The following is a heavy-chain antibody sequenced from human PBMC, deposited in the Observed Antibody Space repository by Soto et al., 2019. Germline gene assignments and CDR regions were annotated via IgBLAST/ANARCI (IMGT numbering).Heavy chain of an antibody. D-gene: IGHD2-15*01. CDR3: ARSGGLARDLNY. CDR2: IIPMFDTP. V-gene: IGHV1-69*12. Sequence: QVQLVQSGAEVKKPGSSVKVSCKASGGTFSSDSFSWVRQAPGQGLEWMGGIIPMFDTPIYAQKFQDRVTITADESTSTAYMQLSSLRPGDTAVYYCARSGGLARDLNYWGQRSLVTVSS. J-gene: IGHJ4*02. CDR1: GGTFSSDS.